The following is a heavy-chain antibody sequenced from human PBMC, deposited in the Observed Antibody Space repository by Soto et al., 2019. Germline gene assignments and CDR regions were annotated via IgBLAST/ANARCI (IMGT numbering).Heavy chain of an antibody. CDR2: IYYIGTT. CDR1: GGSITNGFYY. J-gene: IGHJ5*02. Sequence: QVQLQESGPGLVKPSQTLSLICTVSGGSITNGFYYWSWIRQHPGKGLGWIGNIYYIGTTSYNPSRISRVTISIDRSMNQFSLTLESVAAADTAVYFCARNETTRRWFNPWGQGTLVTVSS. V-gene: IGHV4-31*03. CDR3: ARNETTRRWFNP. D-gene: IGHD1-1*01.